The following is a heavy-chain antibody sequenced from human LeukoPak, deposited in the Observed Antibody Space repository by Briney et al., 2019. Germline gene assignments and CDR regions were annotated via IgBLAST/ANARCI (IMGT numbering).Heavy chain of an antibody. CDR3: ARAYSGSYYVWFDP. V-gene: IGHV4-34*01. CDR1: GGSFSGYY. Sequence: SETLSLTCAVYGGSFSGYYWSWIRQPPGKGLGWIGEINHSGSTNYNPSLKSRDTISVDTSKNQFSLKLSSVTAADTAVYYCARAYSGSYYVWFDPWGQGTLVTVSS. CDR2: INHSGST. J-gene: IGHJ5*02. D-gene: IGHD1-26*01.